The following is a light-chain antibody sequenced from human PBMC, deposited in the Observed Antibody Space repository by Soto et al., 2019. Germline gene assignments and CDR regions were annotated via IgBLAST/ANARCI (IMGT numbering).Light chain of an antibody. J-gene: IGKJ1*01. V-gene: IGKV3-15*01. CDR3: QHYNYWPPKT. CDR2: GAY. CDR1: QSFSSSY. Sequence: ELLLTQSPGILSLSPGERATLSCRASQSFSSSYLAWYQQQPGQAPRLLIYGAYTRANGSPATFCGSSSCADFSLTISSLQSPDFAVYYCQHYNYWPPKTFGQGTKVDIK.